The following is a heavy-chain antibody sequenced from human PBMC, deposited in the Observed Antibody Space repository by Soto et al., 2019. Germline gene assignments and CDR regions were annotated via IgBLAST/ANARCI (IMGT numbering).Heavy chain of an antibody. CDR3: ARVPPGESYYDILTGYTRLDRFDY. D-gene: IGHD3-9*01. V-gene: IGHV1-18*01. Sequence: GASVKVSCKASGYTFTSYGISWVRQAPGQGLEWMGWISAYNSNTNYAQKLQGRVTMTTDTSTSTAYMELRSLRSDDTAVYYCARVPPGESYYDILTGYTRLDRFDYWGQGTLVTVSS. CDR1: GYTFTSYG. CDR2: ISAYNSNT. J-gene: IGHJ4*02.